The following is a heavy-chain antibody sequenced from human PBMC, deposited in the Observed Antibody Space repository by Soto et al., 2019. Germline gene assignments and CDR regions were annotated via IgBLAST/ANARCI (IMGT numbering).Heavy chain of an antibody. CDR2: ISGSGGST. J-gene: IGHJ4*02. CDR1: GFTFSSYA. V-gene: IGHV3-23*01. Sequence: GGSLRLSCAASGFTFSSYAMTWVRQAPGKGLEWVSAISGSGGSTYYADSLTGRFTISRDNSKNQLYLKMNSLRAEDTAVYYCAKEWSGYSYGLNYFDYWGQGTRVTVSS. D-gene: IGHD5-18*01. CDR3: AKEWSGYSYGLNYFDY.